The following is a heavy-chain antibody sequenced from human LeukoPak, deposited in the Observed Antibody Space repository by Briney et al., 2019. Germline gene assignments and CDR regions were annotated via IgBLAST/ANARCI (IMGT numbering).Heavy chain of an antibody. V-gene: IGHV3-23*01. Sequence: PGGSLRLSCAASGFTFSSYAVSWVRQAPGKGLEWVSAISGSGGSTYYADSVKGRFTISRDNSKNTLYLQMNSLRAEDTAVYYCAISLAESSSWYLWRSGYYYYGMDVWGQGTTVTVSS. CDR1: GFTFSSYA. CDR3: AISLAESSSWYLWRSGYYYYGMDV. J-gene: IGHJ6*02. CDR2: ISGSGGST. D-gene: IGHD6-13*01.